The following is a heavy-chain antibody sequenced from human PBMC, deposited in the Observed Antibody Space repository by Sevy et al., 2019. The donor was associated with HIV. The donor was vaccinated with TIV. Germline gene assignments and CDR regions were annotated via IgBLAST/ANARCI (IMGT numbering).Heavy chain of an antibody. V-gene: IGHV3-30*02. Sequence: GGSLRLSCAASGFTFSSYGMHWVRQAPGKGLEWVAFIRYDGSNKYYADSVKGRFTISRDNSKNTLYLQMNSLRAEDTAVYYCAKMPIQYSSGSDWFDPWGQGTLVTVSS. CDR3: AKMPIQYSSGSDWFDP. CDR2: IRYDGSNK. CDR1: GFTFSSYG. J-gene: IGHJ5*02. D-gene: IGHD6-19*01.